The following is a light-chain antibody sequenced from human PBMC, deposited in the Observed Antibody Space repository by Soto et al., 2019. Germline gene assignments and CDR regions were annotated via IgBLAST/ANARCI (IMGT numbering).Light chain of an antibody. J-gene: IGKJ5*01. CDR1: QSVSSN. CDR3: QQRRNT. Sequence: EIVLTQSPVTLSLSPGERATFSCRASQSVSSNLAWYQQKPGQAPRLLIYDASNRATGIPARFSGSGSGTDFTLTISSLEPEDFAVYYCQQRRNTFGQGTRLEIK. V-gene: IGKV3-11*01. CDR2: DAS.